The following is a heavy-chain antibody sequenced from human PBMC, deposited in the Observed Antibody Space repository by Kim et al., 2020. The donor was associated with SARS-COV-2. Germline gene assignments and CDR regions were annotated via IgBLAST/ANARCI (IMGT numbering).Heavy chain of an antibody. CDR2: INAGNGNT. V-gene: IGHV1-3*01. Sequence: ASVKVSCKASGYTFTSYAMHWVRQAPGQRLEWMGWINAGNGNTKYSQKFQGRVTITRDTSASTAYMELSSLRSEDTAVYYCARDRGSGWYWFDPWGQGTLVTVSS. D-gene: IGHD6-19*01. CDR3: ARDRGSGWYWFDP. J-gene: IGHJ5*02. CDR1: GYTFTSYA.